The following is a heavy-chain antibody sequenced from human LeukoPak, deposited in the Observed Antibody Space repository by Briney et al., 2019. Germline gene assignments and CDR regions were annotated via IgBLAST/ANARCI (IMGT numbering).Heavy chain of an antibody. CDR1: GFTFSSYA. CDR3: AKGSYQLLRNNWFDP. D-gene: IGHD2-2*01. CDR2: ISGSGGST. V-gene: IGHV3-23*01. J-gene: IGHJ5*02. Sequence: GGSLRLSCAASGFTFSSYAMSWVRQAPGKGLEWVSAISGSGGSTYYADSVKGRFTISRDNSKNTLYLQMNSLRAEDTAVYYCAKGSYQLLRNNWFDPWGQGTLVTVSS.